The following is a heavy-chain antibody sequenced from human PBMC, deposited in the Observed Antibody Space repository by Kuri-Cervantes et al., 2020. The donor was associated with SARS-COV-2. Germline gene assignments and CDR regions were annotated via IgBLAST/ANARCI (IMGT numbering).Heavy chain of an antibody. CDR3: AREDPSDNWFDP. V-gene: IGHV3-21*01. J-gene: IGHJ5*02. Sequence: GESLKISCAASGFTFSNYSMNWVRQAPGKGLEWVSSISDSSGYIYYADSVKGRFTISRDNAKNSLYLQMNSLRAEDTAVYYCAREDPSDNWFDPWGQGTLVTVSS. CDR2: ISDSSGYI. CDR1: GFTFSNYS.